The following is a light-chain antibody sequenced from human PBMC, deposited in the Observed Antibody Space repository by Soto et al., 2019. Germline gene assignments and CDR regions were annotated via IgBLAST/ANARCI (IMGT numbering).Light chain of an antibody. Sequence: EIVLTQSPGTLSLSPGDRATLSCRASQSVSSSDLSWYQQKPGQAPRLLIYGASTRATGIPDRFSGSGSGTEFTLTISRLEPEDFAVYYCQQYGGSTLYTFGQGTKLEIK. V-gene: IGKV3-20*01. CDR1: QSVSSSD. J-gene: IGKJ2*01. CDR2: GAS. CDR3: QQYGGSTLYT.